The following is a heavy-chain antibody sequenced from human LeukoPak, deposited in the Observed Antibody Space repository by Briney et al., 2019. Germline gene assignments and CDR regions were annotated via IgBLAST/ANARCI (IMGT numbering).Heavy chain of an antibody. CDR2: IHGSGNT. Sequence: SETLSLTCTVSGGSISGWYWSWIRQPPGKGLEWIGYIHGSGNTNYNPSLKSRVTMSIDTSKNQFSLKLTSVTAADTATYYCARETSLAGFASGLGFNYWGQGILVTVSS. D-gene: IGHD6-19*01. CDR3: ARETSLAGFASGLGFNY. J-gene: IGHJ4*02. V-gene: IGHV4-59*01. CDR1: GGSISGWY.